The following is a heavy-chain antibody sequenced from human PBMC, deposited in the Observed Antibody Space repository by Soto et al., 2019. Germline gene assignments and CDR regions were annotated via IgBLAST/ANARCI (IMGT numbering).Heavy chain of an antibody. V-gene: IGHV3-30-3*01. CDR1: GFTFSSYA. D-gene: IGHD2-2*01. Sequence: GGSLRLSCAASGFTFSSYAMHWVRQAPGKGLEWVAVISYDGSNKYYADSVKGRFTISRDNSKNTLYLQMNSLRAEDTAVYYCARDTEYQLLLGYWGQGTLVTVSS. J-gene: IGHJ4*02. CDR2: ISYDGSNK. CDR3: ARDTEYQLLLGY.